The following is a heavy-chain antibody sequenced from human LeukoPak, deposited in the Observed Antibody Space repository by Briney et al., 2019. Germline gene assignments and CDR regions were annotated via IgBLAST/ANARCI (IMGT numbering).Heavy chain of an antibody. CDR3: AKDVLRWAFDY. CDR1: GFTFSTTA. J-gene: IGHJ4*02. V-gene: IGHV3-23*01. Sequence: GGALRLSCAASGFTFSTTAMAWVRQAPGKGLELVSGFGGTGDVHYADSVRGRFTISRDNSKGILYLQMDSLRAEDTAVYYCAKDVLRWAFDYWGQGTLVTVSS. D-gene: IGHD3-16*01. CDR2: FGGTGDV.